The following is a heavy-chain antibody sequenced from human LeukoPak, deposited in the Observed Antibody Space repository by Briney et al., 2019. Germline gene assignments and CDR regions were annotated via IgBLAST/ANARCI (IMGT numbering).Heavy chain of an antibody. J-gene: IGHJ6*02. CDR3: ARDLRDSSGLYYYGMDV. D-gene: IGHD3-22*01. V-gene: IGHV3-53*01. Sequence: PGGSLRLSCAASGVTASSNYMSWVRQAPGKGLEWVSVIYSDGRTYYADSVKGRFTTTRDNSKNTLYLQMNSLRAEDTAVYYCARDLRDSSGLYYYGMDVWGQGTTVTVSS. CDR1: GVTASSNY. CDR2: IYSDGRT.